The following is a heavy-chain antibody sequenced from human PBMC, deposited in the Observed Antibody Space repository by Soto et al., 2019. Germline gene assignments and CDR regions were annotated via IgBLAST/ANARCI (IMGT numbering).Heavy chain of an antibody. J-gene: IGHJ6*02. Sequence: EVQLVESGGGLVQPGGSLRLSCAASGFTFSSYEMNWVRQAPGKGLEWVSYISSSGSTIYYADSVKGRFTISRDNAKNSLYLQMNSLRAEDTAVYYCAGRYYDILTGYSYYYYYYGMDVWGQGTTVTVSS. CDR2: ISSSGSTI. D-gene: IGHD3-9*01. CDR1: GFTFSSYE. V-gene: IGHV3-48*03. CDR3: AGRYYDILTGYSYYYYYYGMDV.